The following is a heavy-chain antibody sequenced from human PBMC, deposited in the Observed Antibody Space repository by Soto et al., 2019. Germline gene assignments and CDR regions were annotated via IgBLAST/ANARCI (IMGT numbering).Heavy chain of an antibody. J-gene: IGHJ6*02. CDR1: GFTFSSYA. CDR3: AKDLPSVAVNYYYYYGMDV. Sequence: GGSLRLSCAASGFTFSSYAMSWVRQAPGKGLEWVSAISGSGGSTYYADSVKGRFTISRDNSKNTLYLQMNSLRAEDTAVYYCAKDLPSVAVNYYYYYGMDVWGQGTTVTVSS. V-gene: IGHV3-23*01. D-gene: IGHD3-10*01. CDR2: ISGSGGST.